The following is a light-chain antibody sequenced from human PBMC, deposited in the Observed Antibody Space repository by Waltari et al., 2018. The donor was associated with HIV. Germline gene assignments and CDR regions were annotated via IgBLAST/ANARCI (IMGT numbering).Light chain of an antibody. J-gene: IGLJ2*01. V-gene: IGLV2-14*03. Sequence: QSALTQPASVSGSPGPSITISCTGTSSDVGGYNYVSWYQQHPGKAPKLMIYDVSNRPSGVSKRFSGPKSGNTASLTISGLQAEDEADYYCSSYTSSSTLVFGGGTKLTVL. CDR2: DVS. CDR1: SSDVGGYNY. CDR3: SSYTSSSTLV.